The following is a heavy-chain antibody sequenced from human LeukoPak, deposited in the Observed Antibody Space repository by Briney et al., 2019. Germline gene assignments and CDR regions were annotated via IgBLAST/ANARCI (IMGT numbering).Heavy chain of an antibody. CDR1: GGSVSSGSYY. J-gene: IGHJ4*02. Sequence: PSETLSLTCTVSGGSVSSGSYYWSWIRQPPGKGLEWIGYIYYSGSTNYNPSLKSRVTISVDTSKNQFSLKLSSVTAADTAVYYCARAGGFFSPFEYWGQGTLVTVSS. D-gene: IGHD3-10*01. CDR2: IYYSGST. V-gene: IGHV4-61*01. CDR3: ARAGGFFSPFEY.